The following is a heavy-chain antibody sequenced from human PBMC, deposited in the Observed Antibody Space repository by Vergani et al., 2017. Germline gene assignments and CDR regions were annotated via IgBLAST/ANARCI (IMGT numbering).Heavy chain of an antibody. CDR1: GGSISSSSYY. CDR2: IYYSGST. J-gene: IGHJ4*02. Sequence: QLQLQESGPGLVKPSETLSLTCTVSGGSISSSSYYWGWIRQPPGKGLEWIGSIYYSGSTYYNPSLKSRVTISVDTSKNQFSLKLSSVTAADTAVYYCARELSPASRPYIGEPFGYWGQGTLVTVSS. V-gene: IGHV4-39*07. D-gene: IGHD3-10*01. CDR3: ARELSPASRPYIGEPFGY.